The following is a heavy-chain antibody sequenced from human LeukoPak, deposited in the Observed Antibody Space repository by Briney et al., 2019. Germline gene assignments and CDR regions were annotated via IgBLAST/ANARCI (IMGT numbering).Heavy chain of an antibody. D-gene: IGHD6-19*01. CDR3: AKASRQGAVASPLDY. Sequence: PGGSLRLSCTASGFTFSSYAMNWVRQAPGKGLEWVSGIGAGGTFTYYADSVKGRFTISRDNSKDTVFLQMNSLRAEDTAVYYCAKASRQGAVASPLDYWGQGTLVTISS. CDR2: IGAGGTFT. V-gene: IGHV3-23*01. CDR1: GFTFSSYA. J-gene: IGHJ4*02.